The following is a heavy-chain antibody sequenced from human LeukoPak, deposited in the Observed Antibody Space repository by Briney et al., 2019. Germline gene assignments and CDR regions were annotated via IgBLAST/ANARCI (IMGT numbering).Heavy chain of an antibody. J-gene: IGHJ4*02. Sequence: GGSLRLSCAASGFRFSSYAMSWVRQAPGKGLEWVSGISGSDGSTHYADSVKGRFTISRDNAKNSLYLQMNSLRAEDTAVYYCARDLRLTYYDFWSGPPGYWGQGTLVTVSS. CDR1: GFRFSSYA. V-gene: IGHV3-23*01. D-gene: IGHD3-3*01. CDR2: ISGSDGST. CDR3: ARDLRLTYYDFWSGPPGY.